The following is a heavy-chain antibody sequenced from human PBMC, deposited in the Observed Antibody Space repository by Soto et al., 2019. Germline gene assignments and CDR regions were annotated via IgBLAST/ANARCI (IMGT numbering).Heavy chain of an antibody. CDR2: IHAGGTT. J-gene: IGHJ5*02. CDR1: GFTVSTNY. CDR3: ARDIRGIANP. D-gene: IGHD6-13*01. V-gene: IGHV3-53*01. Sequence: GGSLRLSCAASGFTVSTNYMSWVRQAPGKGLERVSVIHAGGTTFYADSVKGRFTISRDSSKNTLYLQMNSLRAEDTAVYYCARDIRGIANPWGQGTLVTVSS.